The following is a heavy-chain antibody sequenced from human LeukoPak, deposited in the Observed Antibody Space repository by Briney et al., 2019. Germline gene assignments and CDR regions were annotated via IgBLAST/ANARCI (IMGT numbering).Heavy chain of an antibody. V-gene: IGHV4-4*07. CDR2: IYSSGST. D-gene: IGHD3-16*01. J-gene: IGHJ4*02. Sequence: SETLSLTCTVSGGSISSYYWSWIRQPAGKGLEWVGRIYSSGSTNYNPSLKSRVTMSLDMSKNQFSLKLSSATAAETAMYYCARDGMAWGWGQGILVTVSS. CDR1: GGSISSYY. CDR3: ARDGMAWG.